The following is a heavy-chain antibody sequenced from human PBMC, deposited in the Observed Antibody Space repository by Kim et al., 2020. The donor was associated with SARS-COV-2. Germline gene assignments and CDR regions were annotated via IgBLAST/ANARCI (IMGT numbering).Heavy chain of an antibody. CDR3: AKSPGAYDYGDYFDY. D-gene: IGHD4-17*01. J-gene: IGHJ4*02. CDR2: IRGSGGST. CDR1: GFTFSSYA. V-gene: IGHV3-23*01. Sequence: GGSLRLSCAASGFTFSSYAISWVRQAPGKGLEWVSAIRGSGGSTYYADSVKGRFTISRDNSKNTLYLQMNRLRAEDTAVYYCAKSPGAYDYGDYFDYWGQGILVTVSS.